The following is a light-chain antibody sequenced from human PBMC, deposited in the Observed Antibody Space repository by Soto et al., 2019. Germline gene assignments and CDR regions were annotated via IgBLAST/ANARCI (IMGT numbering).Light chain of an antibody. CDR3: QQANSSPYT. CDR1: QDSSTW. Sequence: DIQLTQSPSSVSASVGDTVTITCRASQDSSTWLAWYQQKAGNAPKLLVYAASTLQSGVPSRFSGSGSGTEFTLTINSLQREDFATYYCQQANSSPYTFGQGTILGIK. J-gene: IGKJ2*01. CDR2: AAS. V-gene: IGKV1D-12*01.